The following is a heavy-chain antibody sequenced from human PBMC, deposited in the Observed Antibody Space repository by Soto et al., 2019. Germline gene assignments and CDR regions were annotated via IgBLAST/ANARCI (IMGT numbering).Heavy chain of an antibody. J-gene: IGHJ4*02. CDR2: FDPGDGET. CDR1: GNTLIELS. V-gene: IGHV1-24*01. D-gene: IGHD5-12*01. CDR3: ATDQSGGGSPDC. Sequence: GPVKVSCKVSGNTLIELSMHWVRQAPGKGLEWMGGFDPGDGETIYAQKFQGRVSMTEETSTDTAYMELTSLRSDDTAVYYCATDQSGGGSPDCWGQGTLVTVSS.